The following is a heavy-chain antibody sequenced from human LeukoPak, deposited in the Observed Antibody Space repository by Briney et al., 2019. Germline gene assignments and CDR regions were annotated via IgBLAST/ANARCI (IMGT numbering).Heavy chain of an antibody. D-gene: IGHD3-10*01. Sequence: SETLSLTCAVSGGSISSGGYSWSWIRQPPGKGLEWIGYIYHSGSTYYNPSLKSRVTISVDRSKNQFSLKLSSVTAADTAVYYCARGYGSGTANFDYWGQGTLVTVSS. V-gene: IGHV4-30-2*01. CDR1: GGSISSGGYS. CDR3: ARGYGSGTANFDY. J-gene: IGHJ4*02. CDR2: IYHSGST.